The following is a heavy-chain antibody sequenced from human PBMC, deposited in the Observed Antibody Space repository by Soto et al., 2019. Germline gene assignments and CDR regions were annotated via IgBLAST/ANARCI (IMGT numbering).Heavy chain of an antibody. CDR2: INTHNDNT. D-gene: IGHD3-10*01. Sequence: QVQLEQSAPEVKKPGASVKVSCKASGYTFTTYGISWVRQAPGQGLEWLGWINTHNDNTKYAQNLQGRVIMTTDTSTSTAYMELRSLRSDDTAIYYCTREGSAPYYYYGMDAWGQGTTVTVSS. CDR1: GYTFTTYG. CDR3: TREGSAPYYYYGMDA. J-gene: IGHJ6*02. V-gene: IGHV1-18*01.